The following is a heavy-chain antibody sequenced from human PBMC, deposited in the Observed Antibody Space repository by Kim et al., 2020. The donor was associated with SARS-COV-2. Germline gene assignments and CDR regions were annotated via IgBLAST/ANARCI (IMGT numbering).Heavy chain of an antibody. CDR2: ISSSGSTI. V-gene: IGHV3-11*04. CDR1: GFTFSDYY. CDR3: ARGGVCGVFGEYYPAMGGMDD. D-gene: IGHD3-10*02. Sequence: GGSLRLSCAASGFTFSDYYMSWIRQAPGKGLEWVSYISSSGSTIYYADSAKGRFTISRDNAKNSLYLQMNSLRAEDTAVYYCARGGVCGVFGEYYPAMGGMDDWGQGTTVTVSS. J-gene: IGHJ6*02.